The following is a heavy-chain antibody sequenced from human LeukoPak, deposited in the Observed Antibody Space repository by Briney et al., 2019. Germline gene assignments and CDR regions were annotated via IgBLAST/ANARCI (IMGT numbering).Heavy chain of an antibody. V-gene: IGHV3-30*02. Sequence: PGGSLRLSCAASGFTFSSYGMHWVRQAPGKGLEWVAVIWYDGSNKYYADSVKGRFTISRDNSKNTLYLQMNSLRAEDTAVYYCAKDPGITGTKIRGPYWGQGTLVTVSS. J-gene: IGHJ4*02. CDR3: AKDPGITGTKIRGPY. CDR2: IWYDGSNK. D-gene: IGHD1-20*01. CDR1: GFTFSSYG.